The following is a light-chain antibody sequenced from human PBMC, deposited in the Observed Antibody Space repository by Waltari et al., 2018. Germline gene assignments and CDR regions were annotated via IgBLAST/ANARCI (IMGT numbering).Light chain of an antibody. J-gene: IGLJ3*02. CDR2: DDP. Sequence: SYVLTQAPSVSVAPGQTASVTCGGDNIGNKNVHWYRQRPGQAPVLVVHDDPPRPSGIPEGFSGSNFGNTATLTLSRVEAGDEGEYYWQVWDSSRHHWVFGGGTTLTVL. CDR1: NIGNKN. CDR3: QVWDSSRHHWV. V-gene: IGLV3-21*02.